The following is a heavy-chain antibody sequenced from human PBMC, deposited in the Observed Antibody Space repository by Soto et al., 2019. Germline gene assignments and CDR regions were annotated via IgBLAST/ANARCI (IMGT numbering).Heavy chain of an antibody. CDR1: GFTFSSYA. CDR3: AKAPSYCSGGSCYSRGKTVAEYFQH. Sequence: GGSLRLSCAASGFTFSSYAMSWVRQAPGKGLEWVSAISGSGGSTYYADSVKGRFTISRDNSKNTLYLQMNSLRAEDTAVYYCAKAPSYCSGGSCYSRGKTVAEYFQHWGQGTLVTVSS. CDR2: ISGSGGST. D-gene: IGHD2-15*01. J-gene: IGHJ1*01. V-gene: IGHV3-23*01.